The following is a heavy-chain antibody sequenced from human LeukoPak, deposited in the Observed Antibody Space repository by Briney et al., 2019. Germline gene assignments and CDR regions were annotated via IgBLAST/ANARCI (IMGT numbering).Heavy chain of an antibody. Sequence: SETLSLTCTVSGGSISSYYWSRIRQPPGKGLEWIGYIYYSGSTNYNPSLKSRVTISVDTSKNQFSLKLSSVTAADTAVYYCARGPRWFDPWGQGTLVTVSS. V-gene: IGHV4-59*01. J-gene: IGHJ5*02. CDR3: ARGPRWFDP. CDR2: IYYSGST. CDR1: GGSISSYY.